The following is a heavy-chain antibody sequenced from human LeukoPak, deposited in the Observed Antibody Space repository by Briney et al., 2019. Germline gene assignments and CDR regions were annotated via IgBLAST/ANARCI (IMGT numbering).Heavy chain of an antibody. Sequence: GSSVKVSCKASGGTFSSYAISWVRQAPGQGLEWMGGIIPIFGTANYAQKFQGRATITADESTSTAYMELSSLRSEDTAVYYCARAIPNNDAETPYDAFDIWGQGTMVTVSS. J-gene: IGHJ3*02. CDR3: ARAIPNNDAETPYDAFDI. V-gene: IGHV1-69*01. CDR2: IIPIFGTA. D-gene: IGHD1-1*01. CDR1: GGTFSSYA.